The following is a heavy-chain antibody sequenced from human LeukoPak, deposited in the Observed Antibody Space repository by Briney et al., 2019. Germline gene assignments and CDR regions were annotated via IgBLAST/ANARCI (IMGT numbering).Heavy chain of an antibody. V-gene: IGHV1-18*01. Sequence: ASVKVPCKASGYTFTSYGISWVRQAPGQGLEWMGWISAYNGNTNYAQKFQGRVTMTTDTSTSTAYMELRNLRSDDTAVYYCARSYRSREFDYWGQGTLVTVSS. J-gene: IGHJ4*02. CDR1: GYTFTSYG. D-gene: IGHD3-16*02. CDR2: ISAYNGNT. CDR3: ARSYRSREFDY.